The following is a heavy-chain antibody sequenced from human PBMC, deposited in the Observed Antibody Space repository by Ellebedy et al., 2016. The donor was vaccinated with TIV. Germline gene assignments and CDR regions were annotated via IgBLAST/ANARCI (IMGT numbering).Heavy chain of an antibody. J-gene: IGHJ2*01. CDR1: GFTLSNYV. V-gene: IGHV3-30-3*01. CDR3: ARGEDDFGDYEWYFDL. CDR2: ISNDGSNN. D-gene: IGHD4-17*01. Sequence: PGGSLRLSCAASGFTLSNYVLHWVRQAPGKGLEWVAVISNDGSNNYYADSVKGRFTISRDNSKNTLYLHMNSLRAEDTAVYYCARGEDDFGDYEWYFDLWGRGIMVIVSS.